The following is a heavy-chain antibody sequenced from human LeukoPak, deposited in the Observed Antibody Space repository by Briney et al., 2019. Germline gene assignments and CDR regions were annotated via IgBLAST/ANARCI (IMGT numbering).Heavy chain of an antibody. D-gene: IGHD2-15*01. Sequence: SVKVSCKASGGTFSSYAISWVRQAPGQGLEWMGRIIPILGIANYAQKFQGRVTMTRDTSTSTVYMELGSLRSEDTAVYYCARDPDALGYCSGGSCPISDVYWGQGTLVTVSS. V-gene: IGHV1-69*04. CDR3: ARDPDALGYCSGGSCPISDVY. CDR2: IIPILGIA. CDR1: GGTFSSYA. J-gene: IGHJ4*02.